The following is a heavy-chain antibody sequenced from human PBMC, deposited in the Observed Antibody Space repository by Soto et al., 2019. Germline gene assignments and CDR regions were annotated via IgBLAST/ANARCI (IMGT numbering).Heavy chain of an antibody. CDR2: IIPVNGDT. CDR3: ARGSSCWPYYFDY. CDR1: GYSFTDHA. V-gene: IGHV1-3*01. D-gene: IGHD6-19*01. Sequence: QVQVVQSGAELKKPGASVKVSCKASGYSFTDHAIHWVRQAPGQRLEWMGWIIPVNGDTKYSQKFQGRVTITRDTSASTAYMEVSSLRSEDTAVYYCARGSSCWPYYFDYWGQGTLVTVSS. J-gene: IGHJ4*02.